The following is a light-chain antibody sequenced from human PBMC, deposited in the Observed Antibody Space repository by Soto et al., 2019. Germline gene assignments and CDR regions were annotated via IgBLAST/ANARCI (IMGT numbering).Light chain of an antibody. V-gene: IGKV1-9*01. CDR1: QGVSMC. CDR3: HQHNSCPWT. CDR2: AAS. J-gene: IGKJ1*01. Sequence: IQLYQSPSTLSSTVGDRVTITCRASQGVSMCLAWYQQKPGKAPRLLIYAASTATRGVPSRFSGSGSGTDSTPTISSLQPEDFAAYYCHQHNSCPWTFGQGTKVDIK.